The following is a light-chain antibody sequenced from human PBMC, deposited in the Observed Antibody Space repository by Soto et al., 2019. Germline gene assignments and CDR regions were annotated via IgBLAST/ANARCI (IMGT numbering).Light chain of an antibody. CDR3: QSYDSRLSGYV. CDR1: SSNICAGYY. CDR2: GNS. Sequence: QSVLTQPPSVSGAPGQRVTISCTGSSSNICAGYYVHWYQQLPGTAPKLLIYGNSNRPSGVPDRFSGSKSGTSASLAITGLQAEDEADYYCQSYDSRLSGYVFGTGTKLTVL. J-gene: IGLJ1*01. V-gene: IGLV1-40*01.